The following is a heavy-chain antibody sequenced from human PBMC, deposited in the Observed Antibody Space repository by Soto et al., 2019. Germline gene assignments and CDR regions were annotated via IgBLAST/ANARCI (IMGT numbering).Heavy chain of an antibody. CDR2: ISWDGGIT. J-gene: IGHJ4*02. CDR3: ARDSYAILTGQKRYFDF. CDR1: GFSFEDYT. V-gene: IGHV3-43*01. Sequence: VHLVESGGGVVQPGGSLRLSCAASGFSFEDYTMHWVRQGPGKGPEWISLISWDGGITDYSDSVKGRFISSRDNSKNSLFLEMNSLTSEDAAMYFCARDSYAILTGQKRYFDFWGQGTLVTVSS. D-gene: IGHD3-9*01.